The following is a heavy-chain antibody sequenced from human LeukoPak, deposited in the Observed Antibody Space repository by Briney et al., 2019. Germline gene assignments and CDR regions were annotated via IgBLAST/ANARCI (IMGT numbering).Heavy chain of an antibody. CDR2: IHANGDT. CDR3: AGYDHSNYLAY. CDR1: GVSISSNY. D-gene: IGHD4-11*01. J-gene: IGHJ4*02. V-gene: IGHV4-4*08. Sequence: SETLSLTCTVSGVSISSNYWSWIRQPPGKGREWNGREWIGYIHANGDTNYNPSLNRRVTMSLDSSRRHLSLNLSSLTAADTAVYFCAGYDHSNYLAYWGQGILVTVSS.